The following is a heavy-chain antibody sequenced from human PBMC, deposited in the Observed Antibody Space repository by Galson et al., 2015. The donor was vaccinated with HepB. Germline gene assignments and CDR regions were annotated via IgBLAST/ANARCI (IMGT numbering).Heavy chain of an antibody. J-gene: IGHJ4*02. Sequence: TLSLTCTVSGGSISSYYWSWIRQPPGKGLEWIGYIYYSGSTNYNPSLKSRVTISVDTSKNQFSLKLSSVTAADTAVYYCARETAAGSFYYFDYWGQGTLVTVSS. CDR2: IYYSGST. D-gene: IGHD6-13*01. V-gene: IGHV4-59*01. CDR1: GGSISSYY. CDR3: ARETAAGSFYYFDY.